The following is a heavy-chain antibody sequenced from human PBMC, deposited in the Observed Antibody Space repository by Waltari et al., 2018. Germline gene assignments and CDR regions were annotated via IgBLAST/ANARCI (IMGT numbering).Heavy chain of an antibody. J-gene: IGHJ4*02. Sequence: QVRLAGAGGGRVQSGGSLRLSCEASGFTCSGHGIHWVRQAPGKGLEWVAFITYDGSRKFYADSVKGRFTISRDNSNDILFLDMNNLRRDDTAVYFCARGSAGKPLDNWGQGALVTVSS. V-gene: IGHV3-30*03. D-gene: IGHD2-15*01. CDR1: GFTCSGHG. CDR2: ITYDGSRK. CDR3: ARGSAGKPLDN.